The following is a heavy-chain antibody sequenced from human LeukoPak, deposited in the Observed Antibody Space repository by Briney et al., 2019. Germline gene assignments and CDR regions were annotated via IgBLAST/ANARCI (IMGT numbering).Heavy chain of an antibody. J-gene: IGHJ4*02. CDR2: ISSSSSNI. D-gene: IGHD1-7*01. CDR3: ARGGVTGTTNY. V-gene: IGHV3-21*01. CDR1: GFTFSSYS. Sequence: PGGSLRLSCAASGFTFSSYSMNWVRQAPGKGLEWVSSISSSSSNIYYADSVKGRFTISRDNAKNSLYLQMNSLRAEDTAVYYCARGGVTGTTNYWGQGTLVTVSS.